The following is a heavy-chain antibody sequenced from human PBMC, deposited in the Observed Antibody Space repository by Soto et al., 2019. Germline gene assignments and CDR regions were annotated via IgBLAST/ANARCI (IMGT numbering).Heavy chain of an antibody. CDR2: ISGSGGST. D-gene: IGHD3-3*01. CDR1: GFTFSSYA. V-gene: IGHV3-23*01. J-gene: IGHJ4*02. Sequence: GGSLRLSCAASGFTFSSYAMSWVRQAPGKGLEWVSAISGSGGSTYYADSVKGRFTISRDNAKNSLYLQMNSLRAEDTAVYYCARVDFWSGYFPASFDYWGQGTLVTVSS. CDR3: ARVDFWSGYFPASFDY.